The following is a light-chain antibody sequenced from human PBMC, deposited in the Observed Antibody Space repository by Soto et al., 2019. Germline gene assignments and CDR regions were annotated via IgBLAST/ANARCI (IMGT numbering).Light chain of an antibody. CDR1: QSVSSN. CDR3: KQYNNCPPCT. Sequence: EIVMTQSPATLSVSPGERATLSCRASQSVSSNLAWYQQKPGQAPRLLIYGASTRATGIPARFSGSGSGTEFTLTSISMQSEDFAVYYCKQYNNCPPCTFGQGTKLEIK. V-gene: IGKV3-15*01. CDR2: GAS. J-gene: IGKJ2*02.